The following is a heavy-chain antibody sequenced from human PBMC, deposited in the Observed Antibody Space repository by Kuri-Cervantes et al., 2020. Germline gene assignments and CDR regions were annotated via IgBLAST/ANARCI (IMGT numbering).Heavy chain of an antibody. V-gene: IGHV1-8*02. CDR2: MNPNSGHT. CDR3: ARVPRESGAR. Sequence: ASVKVSCKASGYTFTGYYMHWVRQAPGQGLEWMGYMNPNSGHTGYAQKFQGRITMTSDTSISTAYMELSSLKSDDTAVYYCARVPRESGARWGQGTLVTVSS. CDR1: GYTFTGYY. D-gene: IGHD3-10*01. J-gene: IGHJ1*01.